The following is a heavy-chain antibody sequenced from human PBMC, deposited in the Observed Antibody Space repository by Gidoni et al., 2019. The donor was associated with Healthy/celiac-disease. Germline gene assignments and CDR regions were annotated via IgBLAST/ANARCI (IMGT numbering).Heavy chain of an antibody. CDR3: ARGRGSYCSGGSCPGVYFQH. CDR2: INHSGST. CDR1: GGSFSGYY. J-gene: IGHJ1*01. V-gene: IGHV4-34*01. Sequence: QVQLQQWGAGLLKPSETLSLTCAVYGGSFSGYYWSWIRQPPGKGLEWIGEINHSGSTNYNPSLKSRVTISVDTSKNQFSLKLSSVTAADTAVYYCARGRGSYCSGGSCPGVYFQHWGQGTLVTVSS. D-gene: IGHD2-15*01.